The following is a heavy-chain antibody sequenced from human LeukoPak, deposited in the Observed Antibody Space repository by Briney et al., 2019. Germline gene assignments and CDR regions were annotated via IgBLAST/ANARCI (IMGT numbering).Heavy chain of an antibody. CDR3: AREMFWSGYFSNLHFDY. CDR2: IYSGGST. V-gene: IGHV3-66*01. Sequence: GGSLRLSCAASGFTVSSNYMSWVRQAPGKGLEWVSVIYSGGSTYYADSVKGRFTISRDNSKNTLYLQMNSLRAEDTAVYYCAREMFWSGYFSNLHFDYWGQGALVTVSS. CDR1: GFTVSSNY. D-gene: IGHD3-3*01. J-gene: IGHJ4*02.